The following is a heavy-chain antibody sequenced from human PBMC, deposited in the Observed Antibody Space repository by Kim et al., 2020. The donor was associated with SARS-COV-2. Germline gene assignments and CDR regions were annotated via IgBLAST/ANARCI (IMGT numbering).Heavy chain of an antibody. CDR3: AKTQRYSGYGGPFDY. Sequence: DSVKGRFTISRDNSKNTLYLQMNSLRAEDTAVYYCAKTQRYSGYGGPFDYWGQGTLVTVSS. J-gene: IGHJ4*02. V-gene: IGHV3-23*01. D-gene: IGHD5-12*01.